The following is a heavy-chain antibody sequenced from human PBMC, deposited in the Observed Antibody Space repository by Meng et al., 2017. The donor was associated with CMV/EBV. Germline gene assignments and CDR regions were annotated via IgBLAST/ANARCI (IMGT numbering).Heavy chain of an antibody. J-gene: IGHJ6*02. D-gene: IGHD2-2*01. CDR1: GFSLSTSGMR. CDR3: ARNRGTVPPYYYYGMDV. V-gene: IGHV2-70*20. Sequence: SGPTLVQPTQTLTLTCTFSGFSLSTSGMRVSWVRQPPGKALEWYALIDWDDDKYYSTPLKTRLTISKDTSKNQVVLTMTNMDPVDTATYYCARNRGTVPPYYYYGMDVWGQGTTVTVSS. CDR2: IDWDDDK.